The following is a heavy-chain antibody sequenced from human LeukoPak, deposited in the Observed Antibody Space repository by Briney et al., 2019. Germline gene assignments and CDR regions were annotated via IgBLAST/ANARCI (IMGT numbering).Heavy chain of an antibody. CDR3: ASSIAARVY. J-gene: IGHJ4*02. CDR2: FYDNAST. D-gene: IGHD6-6*01. CDR1: GGSISSGDYY. Sequence: SETLSLTCTVSGGSISSGDYYWTWIRQPPGKGLEWIGYFYDNASTYFNPSLKSRATISVDTSKNEFSLKLSSVTAADTAVYYCASSIAARVYWGQGTLVTVSS. V-gene: IGHV4-30-4*08.